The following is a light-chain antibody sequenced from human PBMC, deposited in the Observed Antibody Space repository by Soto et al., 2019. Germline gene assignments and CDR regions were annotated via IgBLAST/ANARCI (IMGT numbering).Light chain of an antibody. CDR2: DVS. Sequence: QSVLTQPASVSGSPGQSITISCTGTSSDVGGYNYVSWYQQHPGNAPKLMIYDVSNRPSGVSNRFPGSKSGNTASLTISGLQAEDEADYYCSSYTSSSTYVVFGGGTKLTVL. J-gene: IGLJ2*01. V-gene: IGLV2-14*01. CDR1: SSDVGGYNY. CDR3: SSYTSSSTYVV.